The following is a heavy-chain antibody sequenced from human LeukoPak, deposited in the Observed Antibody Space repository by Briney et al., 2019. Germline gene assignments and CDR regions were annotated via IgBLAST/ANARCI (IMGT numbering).Heavy chain of an antibody. Sequence: GGSLRLSCAASGFTFSSYAMSWVRQAPGKGLEWVSAISGSGGSTYYADSVKGRFTISRDNSKNTLYLQMNSLRAEDTAVYYCAKCRWVTGYLPNWFDPWGQGTLVTVSS. CDR3: AKCRWVTGYLPNWFDP. CDR2: ISGSGGST. J-gene: IGHJ5*02. CDR1: GFTFSSYA. V-gene: IGHV3-23*01. D-gene: IGHD3-22*01.